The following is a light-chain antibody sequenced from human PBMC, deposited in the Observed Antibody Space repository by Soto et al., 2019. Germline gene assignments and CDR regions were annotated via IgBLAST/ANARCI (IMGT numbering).Light chain of an antibody. CDR1: SSDVGGYNY. V-gene: IGLV2-11*01. J-gene: IGLJ1*01. CDR3: TSYTSSNTLVV. Sequence: QSVLTQPRSVSGSPGQSVTISCTGTSSDVGGYNYVSWYQQHPGKAPKLMIYAVSKRPSGVSDRFSGSKSGNTASLTISGLQAEDEADYYCTSYTSSNTLVVFGTGTKVTVL. CDR2: AVS.